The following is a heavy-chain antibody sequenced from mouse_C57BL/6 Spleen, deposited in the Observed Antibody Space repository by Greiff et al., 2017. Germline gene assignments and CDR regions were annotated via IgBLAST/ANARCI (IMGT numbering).Heavy chain of an antibody. CDR2: ISSGGDYI. J-gene: IGHJ4*01. CDR3: TRARADSSGPSYAMDY. V-gene: IGHV5-9-1*02. Sequence: EVKLMESGEGLVKPGGSLKLSCAASGFTFSSYAMSWVRQTPEKRLEWVAYISSGGDYIYYADTVKGRFTISRDNARNTLYLQMSSLKSEDTAMYYCTRARADSSGPSYAMDYWGQGTSVTVSS. D-gene: IGHD3-2*02. CDR1: GFTFSSYA.